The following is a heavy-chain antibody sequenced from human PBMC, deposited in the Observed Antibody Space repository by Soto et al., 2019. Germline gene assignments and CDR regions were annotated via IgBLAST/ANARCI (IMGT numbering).Heavy chain of an antibody. V-gene: IGHV3-21*01. J-gene: IGHJ4*02. D-gene: IGHD2-15*01. CDR3: ARDLFRYRSGGSCYPGLKR. CDR2: ISSSSSYI. CDR1: GFTFSSYS. Sequence: GGSLRLSCAASGFTFSSYSMNWVRQAPGKGLEWVSSISSSSSYIYYADSVKGRFTISRDNAKNSLYLQMNSLRAEDTAVYYCARDLFRYRSGGSCYPGLKRWGQGTLVTVSS.